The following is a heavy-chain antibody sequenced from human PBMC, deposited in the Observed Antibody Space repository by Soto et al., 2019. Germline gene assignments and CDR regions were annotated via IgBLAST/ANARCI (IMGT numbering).Heavy chain of an antibody. D-gene: IGHD3-3*01. CDR3: ARSQIGGTIFGVVTSPFDY. Sequence: QGQLVQSGAEVKKPGSSVKVSCKASGGTFSSYAISWVRQAPGQGLEWMGGIIPIFGTANYAQKFQGRVTITADESTSTAYMELSSLRSEDTAVYYCARSQIGGTIFGVVTSPFDYWGLATLVTVSS. V-gene: IGHV1-69*01. J-gene: IGHJ4*02. CDR1: GGTFSSYA. CDR2: IIPIFGTA.